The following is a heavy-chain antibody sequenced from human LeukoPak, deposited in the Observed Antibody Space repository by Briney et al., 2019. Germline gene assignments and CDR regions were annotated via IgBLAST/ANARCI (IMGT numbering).Heavy chain of an antibody. D-gene: IGHD6-13*01. J-gene: IGHJ4*02. CDR3: AKAQWYSSDWFYFDY. CDR1: GFTFSNFG. Sequence: PGRSLRLSCAASGFTFSNFGMHWVRQAPGKGLEWVAVIWYDGSNKYYADSVKGRFTISRDNSKNTLYLQMKSLRAEDTAVYYCAKAQWYSSDWFYFDYWGQGTPVTVSS. V-gene: IGHV3-33*06. CDR2: IWYDGSNK.